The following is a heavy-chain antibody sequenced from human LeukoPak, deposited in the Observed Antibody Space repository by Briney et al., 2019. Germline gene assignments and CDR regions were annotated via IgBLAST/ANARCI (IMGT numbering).Heavy chain of an antibody. CDR2: INRDGRST. V-gene: IGHV3-74*01. D-gene: IGHD3-9*01. CDR1: GFTFSSDW. J-gene: IGHJ4*02. CDR3: ARHPYGILTGPSFDY. Sequence: GGSLRLSCAASGFTFSSDWMHWVRQAPGRGLVWVSRINRDGRSTTYADSVKGRFTISRDNAKNTLYLQMNSLRAEDTAVYYCARHPYGILTGPSFDYWGQGTLVTVSS.